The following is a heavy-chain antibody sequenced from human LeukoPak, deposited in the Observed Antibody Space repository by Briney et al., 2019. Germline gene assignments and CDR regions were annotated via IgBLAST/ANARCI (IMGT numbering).Heavy chain of an antibody. CDR3: ARESLFNWNDENYYYGMDV. D-gene: IGHD1-1*01. J-gene: IGHJ6*02. Sequence: PGRSLRLSCAASGFTFSSYAMHWVRQAPGKGLEWVAVISYDGSNKYYADSVKGRFTISRDNSKNTLYLQMNSLRAEDTAVYYCARESLFNWNDENYYYGMDVWGQGTTVTVSS. V-gene: IGHV3-30-3*01. CDR1: GFTFSSYA. CDR2: ISYDGSNK.